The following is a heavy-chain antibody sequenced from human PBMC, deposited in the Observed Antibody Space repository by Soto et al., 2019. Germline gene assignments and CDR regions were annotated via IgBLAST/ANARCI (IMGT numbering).Heavy chain of an antibody. D-gene: IGHD2-2*01. Sequence: GGSLRLSCAASGFTFSSYAMHWVRQAPGKGLEWVAVISYDGSNKYYADSVKGRFTISRDNSKNTLYLQMNSLRAEDTAVYYGARARPSVLVPAYSNYYYGLHDCGLGTTVTVSS. CDR3: ARARPSVLVPAYSNYYYGLHD. CDR2: ISYDGSNK. J-gene: IGHJ6*02. CDR1: GFTFSSYA. V-gene: IGHV3-30-3*01.